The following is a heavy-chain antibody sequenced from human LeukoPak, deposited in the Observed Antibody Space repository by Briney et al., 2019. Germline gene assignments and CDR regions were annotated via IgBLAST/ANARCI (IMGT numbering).Heavy chain of an antibody. V-gene: IGHV3-48*04. CDR1: GFAFSSYN. CDR2: ITSSSSTI. D-gene: IGHD3-10*01. Sequence: GGSLRLSCAASGFAFSSYNMNWVRQAPGKGLEWVSYITSSSSTIYYADSVKGRFTISRDNAKNSLYLQMNSLRAEDTAVYYCASDRYYYGSGSYYSGAFDNWGQGTLVTVSS. J-gene: IGHJ4*02. CDR3: ASDRYYYGSGSYYSGAFDN.